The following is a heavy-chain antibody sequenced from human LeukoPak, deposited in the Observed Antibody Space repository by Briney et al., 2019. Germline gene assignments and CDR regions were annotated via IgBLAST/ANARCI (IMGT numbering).Heavy chain of an antibody. CDR2: IYYSGSA. J-gene: IGHJ4*02. CDR3: ARGSYYGFSGDS. Sequence: KPSETLSLTCSVSGGAIGSDGYYWNWIRQHPGKGLEWIGYIYYSGSASYNPSLKSRVTISVDTSKNQFSLRLSSVTAADTAVYYCARGSYYGFSGDSWGQGSLVTVSS. CDR1: GGAIGSDGYY. D-gene: IGHD3-10*01. V-gene: IGHV4-31*03.